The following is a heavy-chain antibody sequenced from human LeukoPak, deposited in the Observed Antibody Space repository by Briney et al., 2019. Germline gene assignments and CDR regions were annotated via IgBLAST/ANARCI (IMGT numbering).Heavy chain of an antibody. CDR2: IRYDGSNK. CDR3: AKDPNGDSPYFDY. CDR1: GFTVSSNY. J-gene: IGHJ4*02. Sequence: GGSLRLSCAASGFTVSSNYMNWVRQAPGKGLEWVAFIRYDGSNKYYADSVKGRFTISRDNSKNTLYLQMNSLRAEDTAVYYCAKDPNGDSPYFDYWGQGTLVTVSS. V-gene: IGHV3-30*02. D-gene: IGHD4-17*01.